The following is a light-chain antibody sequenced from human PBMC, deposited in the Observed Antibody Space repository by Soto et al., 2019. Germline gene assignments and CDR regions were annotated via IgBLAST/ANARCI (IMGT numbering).Light chain of an antibody. J-gene: IGLJ1*01. CDR2: GNS. CDR1: SSKIGAGYD. Sequence: SVLTQPPSVSGAPGPRVTISCTGSSSKIGAGYDGHWYQQLPGTAPKLLIYGNSNRPSGVPDRFSGSKSGTSASLAITGLQAEDEADYYCQSYDSSLSGYYVFGTGTKVTVL. CDR3: QSYDSSLSGYYV. V-gene: IGLV1-40*01.